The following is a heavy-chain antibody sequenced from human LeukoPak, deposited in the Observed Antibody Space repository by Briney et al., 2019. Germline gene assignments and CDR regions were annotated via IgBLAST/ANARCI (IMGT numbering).Heavy chain of an antibody. V-gene: IGHV1-69*13. CDR3: AKFPVLTLGGSGSVLDY. D-gene: IGHD3-10*01. CDR2: IIPIFGTA. CDR1: GGTFSSYA. Sequence: SVKVSCKASGGTFSSYAISWVRQAPGQGLEWMGGIIPIFGTANYAQKFQGRVTITADEYTSTAYMELSSLRSEDTAVYYCAKFPVLTLGGSGSVLDYWGQGTLVTVSS. J-gene: IGHJ4*02.